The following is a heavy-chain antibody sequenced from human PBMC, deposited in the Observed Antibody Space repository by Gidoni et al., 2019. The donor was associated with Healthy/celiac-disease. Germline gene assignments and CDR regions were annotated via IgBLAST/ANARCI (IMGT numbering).Heavy chain of an antibody. CDR3: ARDGTNGPYSGSHQHWYFDL. CDR2: INAGNGNT. Sequence: QVQLVQSGAEVKKPGAAVKVSCKASGYTFTSYAMHWVRQAPGQRLEWMGWINAGNGNTKYSQKFQGRVTITRDTSASTAYMELSSLRSEDTAVYYCARDGTNGPYSGSHQHWYFDLWGRGTLVTVSS. J-gene: IGHJ2*01. D-gene: IGHD1-26*01. CDR1: GYTFTSYA. V-gene: IGHV1-3*01.